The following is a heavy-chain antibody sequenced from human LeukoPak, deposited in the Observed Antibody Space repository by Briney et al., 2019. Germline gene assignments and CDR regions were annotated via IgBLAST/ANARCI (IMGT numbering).Heavy chain of an antibody. Sequence: ASVKVSCKASGYTFIAYYMHWVRQAPGQGLEWMGWIKPNSGDTRSAQKFQGRVTMTRDTSISTAYMELRSLRSDDTAVYYCAGGITPYQPLGYWGQGTLVTVSS. J-gene: IGHJ4*02. CDR2: IKPNSGDT. D-gene: IGHD2-2*01. V-gene: IGHV1-2*02. CDR1: GYTFIAYY. CDR3: AGGITPYQPLGY.